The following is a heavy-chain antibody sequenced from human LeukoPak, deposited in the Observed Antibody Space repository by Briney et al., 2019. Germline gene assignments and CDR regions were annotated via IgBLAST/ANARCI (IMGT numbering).Heavy chain of an antibody. D-gene: IGHD4-17*01. CDR2: ISYDGSNK. CDR3: ARDHHDYGDYELGYYYYMDV. CDR1: GFTFSNYG. Sequence: PGGSLRLSCAASGFTFSNYGIHWVRQAPGKGLEWVAVISYDGSNKYYADSVKGRFTISRDNSKNTLYLQMNSLRAEDTAVYYCARDHHDYGDYELGYYYYMDVWGKGTTVTVSS. V-gene: IGHV3-30*03. J-gene: IGHJ6*03.